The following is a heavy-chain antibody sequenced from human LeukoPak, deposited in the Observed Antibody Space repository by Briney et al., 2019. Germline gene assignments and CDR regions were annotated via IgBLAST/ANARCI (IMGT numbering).Heavy chain of an antibody. Sequence: PSETLSLTCTVSGGSISSSSYYWGWIRQPPGKGLEWIGSIYYSGSTYYNPSLKSRVTISVDTSKNQFSLKLSSVTAAGTAVYYCARDARGHYPIDYWGQGTLVTVSS. J-gene: IGHJ4*02. CDR3: ARDARGHYPIDY. D-gene: IGHD3-10*01. V-gene: IGHV4-39*02. CDR1: GGSISSSSYY. CDR2: IYYSGST.